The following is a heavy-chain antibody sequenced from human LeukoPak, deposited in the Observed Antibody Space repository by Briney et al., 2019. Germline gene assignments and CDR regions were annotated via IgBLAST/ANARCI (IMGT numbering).Heavy chain of an antibody. D-gene: IGHD4-17*01. Sequence: SETLSLTCTVSGGSISSYYWSWIRQPPGKGLGWSGYIYYSGSTNYNPSLKSRVTISVDTSKNQSSLKLSPVTAADTAVYYCARVKGPYGDYVFDYWGQGTLVTVSS. CDR3: ARVKGPYGDYVFDY. V-gene: IGHV4-59*01. CDR2: IYYSGST. CDR1: GGSISSYY. J-gene: IGHJ4*02.